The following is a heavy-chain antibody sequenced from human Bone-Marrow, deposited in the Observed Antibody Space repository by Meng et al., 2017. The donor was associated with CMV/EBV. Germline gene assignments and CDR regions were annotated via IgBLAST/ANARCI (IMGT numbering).Heavy chain of an antibody. CDR1: GFTVSSNY. CDR3: ARGGYCSSTSCYNDAFDI. Sequence: GGSLRLSCAASGFTVSSNYMSWVRQAPGKGLEWVSVIYSGGSTYYADSVKGRFTISRDNSKNTLYLQMNSLRAEDTAVYYCARGGYCSSTSCYNDAFDIWGQGTMVTASS. D-gene: IGHD2-2*02. V-gene: IGHV3-53*01. J-gene: IGHJ3*02. CDR2: IYSGGST.